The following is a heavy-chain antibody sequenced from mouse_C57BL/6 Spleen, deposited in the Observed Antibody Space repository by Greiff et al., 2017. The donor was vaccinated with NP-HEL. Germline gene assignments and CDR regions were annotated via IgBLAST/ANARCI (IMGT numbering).Heavy chain of an antibody. D-gene: IGHD2-5*01. CDR3: AREGYYSNLFAY. V-gene: IGHV1-64*01. Sequence: QVQLQQPGAELVKPGASVKLSCKASGYTFTSYWMHWVKQRPGQGLEWIGMIHPNSGSTNYNEKFKSKATLTVDKSSSTAYMQLSSLTSEDSAVYYCAREGYYSNLFAYWGQRTLVTVSA. J-gene: IGHJ3*01. CDR2: IHPNSGST. CDR1: GYTFTSYW.